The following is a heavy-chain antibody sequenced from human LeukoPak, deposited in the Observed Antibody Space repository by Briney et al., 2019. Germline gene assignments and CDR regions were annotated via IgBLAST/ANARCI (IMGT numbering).Heavy chain of an antibody. V-gene: IGHV4-34*01. CDR1: GGSFSGYY. J-gene: IGHJ4*02. Sequence: SETLSLTCAVYGGSFSGYYWSWIRQPPGKGLEWIGEINHSGSTNYNPSLKSRVTISVDTSKNQFSLKLSSVTAADTAVYYCARKGGYYYDSSGYYFWGQGTLVTVSS. CDR2: INHSGST. D-gene: IGHD3-22*01. CDR3: ARKGGYYYDSSGYYF.